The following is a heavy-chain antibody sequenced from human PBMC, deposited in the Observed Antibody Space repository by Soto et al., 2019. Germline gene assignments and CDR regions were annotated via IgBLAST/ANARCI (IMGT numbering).Heavy chain of an antibody. CDR2: IYYSGST. V-gene: IGHV4-31*03. J-gene: IGHJ4*02. CDR3: ARTHSSGWYALDY. CDR1: GGSISSGGYY. D-gene: IGHD6-19*01. Sequence: QVQLQESGPGLVKPSQTLSLTCTVSGGSISSGGYYWSWIRQHPGKGLEWIGYIYYSGSTYYNPSLKSRVTISVDTSKNQFSMKLSSVTAADTAVYYCARTHSSGWYALDYWGQGTLVTVSS.